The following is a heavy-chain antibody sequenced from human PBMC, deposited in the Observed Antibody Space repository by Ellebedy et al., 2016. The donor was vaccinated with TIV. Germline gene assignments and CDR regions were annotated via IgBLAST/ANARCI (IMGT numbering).Heavy chain of an antibody. J-gene: IGHJ4*01. V-gene: IGHV4-39*01. CDR3: VSGPKIDSFPF. CDR2: IYYSGST. CDR1: GDSISRTTYY. Sequence: SETLSLTXTVSGDSISRTTYYWGWIRQPPGKGLEWIGSIYYSGSTYYNPSVKSRVTISVDMSKNLLSLKLSSVTAADTALYYSVSGPKIDSFPFWGQGTLVTVSS. D-gene: IGHD3-16*01.